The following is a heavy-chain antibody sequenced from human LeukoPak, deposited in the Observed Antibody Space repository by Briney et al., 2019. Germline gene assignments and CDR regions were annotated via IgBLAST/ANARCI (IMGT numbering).Heavy chain of an antibody. CDR3: AKDGLYYDSSGYLFDY. CDR2: ISGSSGST. D-gene: IGHD3-22*01. J-gene: IGHJ4*02. Sequence: GGSLRLSCAASGFTFSSYAMSWVRQAPGKGLEWVSAISGSSGSTYYADSVKGRFTISRDNSKNTLYLQMNSLRAEDTAVYYCAKDGLYYDSSGYLFDYWGQGTLVTVSS. CDR1: GFTFSSYA. V-gene: IGHV3-23*01.